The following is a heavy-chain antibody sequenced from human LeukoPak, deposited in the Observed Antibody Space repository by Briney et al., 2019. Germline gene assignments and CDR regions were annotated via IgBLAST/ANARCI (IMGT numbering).Heavy chain of an antibody. V-gene: IGHV3-30-3*01. CDR2: ISYDGSNK. CDR3: ARAPRGSSWYGVDY. Sequence: GGSLRLSCAASGFTFSSYAMHWVRQAPGKGLEWVAVISYDGSNKYYADSVKGRFTISRDYSKNTLYLQMNSLRAEDTAVYYCARAPRGSSWYGVDYWGQGTLVTVSS. D-gene: IGHD6-13*01. J-gene: IGHJ4*02. CDR1: GFTFSSYA.